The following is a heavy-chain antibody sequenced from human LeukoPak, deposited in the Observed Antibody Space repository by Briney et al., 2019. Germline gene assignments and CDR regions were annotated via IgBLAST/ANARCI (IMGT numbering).Heavy chain of an antibody. Sequence: GGSLRLSCAASGFTFSSYEMNWVRQAPGKGLEWVSYISSSGSTIYYADSVKGRFTISRDNAKNSLYLQMNSLRAEDTAVYYFARLRGYCSGGSCYRNFDYWGQGTLVTVSS. D-gene: IGHD2-15*01. CDR1: GFTFSSYE. CDR2: ISSSGSTI. J-gene: IGHJ4*02. CDR3: ARLRGYCSGGSCYRNFDY. V-gene: IGHV3-48*03.